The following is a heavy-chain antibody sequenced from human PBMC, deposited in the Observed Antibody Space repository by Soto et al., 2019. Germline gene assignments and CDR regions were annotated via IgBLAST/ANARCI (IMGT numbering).Heavy chain of an antibody. D-gene: IGHD6-13*01. J-gene: IGHJ6*02. V-gene: IGHV1-69*13. CDR2: IIPIFGTA. CDR3: ARDPILPGYSSSWYANYGMDV. Sequence: SVKVSCKASGGTFSSYAISWVRQAPGQGLEWTGGIIPIFGTANYAQKFQGRVTITADESTSTAYMELSSLRSEDTAVYYCARDPILPGYSSSWYANYGMDVWGQGTTVTVSS. CDR1: GGTFSSYA.